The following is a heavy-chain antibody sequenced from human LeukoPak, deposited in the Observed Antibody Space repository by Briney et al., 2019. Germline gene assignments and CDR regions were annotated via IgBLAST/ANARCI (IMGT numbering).Heavy chain of an antibody. Sequence: SETLSLTCTVSGGSISSYYWSWIRQPPGKGLEWIGYTYYSGSTNYNPSLKSRVTISVDTSKNQFSLKLSSVTAADTAVCYCARSESNDYYYDSSGYYSYWGQGTLVTVSS. CDR1: GGSISSYY. CDR2: TYYSGST. D-gene: IGHD3-22*01. J-gene: IGHJ4*02. CDR3: ARSESNDYYYDSSGYYSY. V-gene: IGHV4-59*08.